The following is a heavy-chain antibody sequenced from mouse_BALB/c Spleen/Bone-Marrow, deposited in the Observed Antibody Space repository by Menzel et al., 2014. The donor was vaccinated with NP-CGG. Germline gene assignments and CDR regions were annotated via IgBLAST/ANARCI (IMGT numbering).Heavy chain of an antibody. CDR2: ISSGSSTI. CDR1: GFTFNSFG. Sequence: EVQLVESGGGLVQPGGSRKLSCAASGFTFNSFGMHWVRQAPEKGLEWVAYISSGSSTIYYADTVKGRFTISRDNPKSTLFLQMTSLRSEDTAMYYCASDYDYFDYWGQGTTLTVSS. CDR3: ASDYDYFDY. D-gene: IGHD2-4*01. V-gene: IGHV5-17*02. J-gene: IGHJ2*01.